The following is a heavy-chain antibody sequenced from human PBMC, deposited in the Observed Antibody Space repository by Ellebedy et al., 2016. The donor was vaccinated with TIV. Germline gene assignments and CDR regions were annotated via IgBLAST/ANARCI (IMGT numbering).Heavy chain of an antibody. V-gene: IGHV1-69*13. CDR3: ARVAYCGGDCYSGGLDY. CDR2: IIPIFGTA. D-gene: IGHD2-21*02. Sequence: ASVKVSCKASGGTFSSYAISWVRQAPGQGLEWMGGIIPIFGTANYAQKFQGRVTITADESTSTAYMELSSLRSEDTAVYYCARVAYCGGDCYSGGLDYWGQGTLVTVSS. CDR1: GGTFSSYA. J-gene: IGHJ4*02.